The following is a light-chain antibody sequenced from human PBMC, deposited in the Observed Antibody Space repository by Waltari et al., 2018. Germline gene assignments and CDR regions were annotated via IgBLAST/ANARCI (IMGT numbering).Light chain of an antibody. J-gene: IGKJ4*01. CDR3: QQRSNWLT. CDR2: DAS. V-gene: IGKV3D-20*02. CDR1: QSVRSSY. Sequence: LSPGERATLSCRASQSVRSSYLAWYQQKPGQAPRLLIHDASRRATGIPDRFSGSGSGTDFTLTITGLEPEDFAVYYCQQRSNWLTFGGGTKVEIK.